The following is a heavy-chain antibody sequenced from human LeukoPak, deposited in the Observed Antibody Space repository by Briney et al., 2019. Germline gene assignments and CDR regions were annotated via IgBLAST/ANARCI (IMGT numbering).Heavy chain of an antibody. J-gene: IGHJ4*02. CDR2: IYYSGST. V-gene: IGHV4-59*12. D-gene: IGHD5-18*01. CDR3: ARAGGYGLIDY. Sequence: SETLSLTCTVSGGSISSYYWSRIRQPPGKGLEWIGYIYYSGSTNYNPSLKSRVTISLDTSKNQFSLKVGSMTAADTAVYYCARAGGYGLIDYWGQGTMVTVSS. CDR1: GGSISSYY.